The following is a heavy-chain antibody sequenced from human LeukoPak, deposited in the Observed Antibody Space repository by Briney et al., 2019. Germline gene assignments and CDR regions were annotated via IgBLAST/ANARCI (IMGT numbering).Heavy chain of an antibody. Sequence: GGSLRLSCAASGFTFDDYGMSWVRQAPGKGLEWVSGINWNGGSTGYADSVKGRFTISRDNAKNSLYLQTNSLRAEDTALYYCARGERGRIAARPIDYWGQGTLVTVSS. CDR2: INWNGGST. CDR3: ARGERGRIAARPIDY. D-gene: IGHD6-6*01. J-gene: IGHJ4*02. CDR1: GFTFDDYG. V-gene: IGHV3-20*04.